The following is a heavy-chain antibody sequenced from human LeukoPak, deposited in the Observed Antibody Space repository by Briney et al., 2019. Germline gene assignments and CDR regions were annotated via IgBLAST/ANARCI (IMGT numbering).Heavy chain of an antibody. D-gene: IGHD2-15*01. CDR1: GGSISSYY. CDR3: ARGYCSGGSCYSSPSDDY. V-gene: IGHV4-59*12. J-gene: IGHJ4*02. Sequence: PSETLSLTCTVSGGSISSYYWSWIRQPPGKGLEWIGYIYYSGGTNYNPSLKSRVTISVDTSKNQFSLKLSSVTAADTAVYYCARGYCSGGSCYSSPSDDYWGQGTLVTVSS. CDR2: IYYSGGT.